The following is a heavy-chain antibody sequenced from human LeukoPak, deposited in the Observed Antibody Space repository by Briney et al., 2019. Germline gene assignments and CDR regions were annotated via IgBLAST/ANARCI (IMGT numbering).Heavy chain of an antibody. Sequence: SETLSLTCAVSGGSISGYYWSWIRQPPGKGLDWIGYIYYSGSTNYNPSLKSRVTISVDTSKNQFSLKLTSVTAADTAVYYCTRGPWGSGSYAAMDVWGKATTVTVSS. V-gene: IGHV4-59*01. CDR2: IYYSGST. CDR1: GGSISGYY. J-gene: IGHJ6*03. CDR3: TRGPWGSGSYAAMDV. D-gene: IGHD3-10*01.